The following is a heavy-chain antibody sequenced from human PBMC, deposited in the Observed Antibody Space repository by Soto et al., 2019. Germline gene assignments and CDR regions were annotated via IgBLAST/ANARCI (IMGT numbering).Heavy chain of an antibody. Sequence: GGSLRLSCAASGFTFDDYAMHWVRQVPGKGLEWVSGINWNSGSIGYGDSVKGRFAISRDNAKNSLHLQMNSLSAEDTAFYYCVKDESINWYSGHFRHWGQGTLVTVAS. J-gene: IGHJ1*01. V-gene: IGHV3-9*01. CDR3: VKDESINWYSGHFRH. CDR1: GFTFDDYA. CDR2: INWNSGSI. D-gene: IGHD6-13*01.